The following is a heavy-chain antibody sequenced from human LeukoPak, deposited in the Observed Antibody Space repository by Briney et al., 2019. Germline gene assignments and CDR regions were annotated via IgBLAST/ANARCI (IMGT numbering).Heavy chain of an antibody. Sequence: PGGSLRLSCAASGFTFDDYAMHWVRQAPGKGLEWVSGISWNSGSIGYADSVKGRFTISRDNAKNSLYLQMNSLRAEDMALYYCAKSLSSGWYEVGTAIDYWGQGTLVTVSS. CDR3: AKSLSSGWYEVGTAIDY. V-gene: IGHV3-9*03. D-gene: IGHD6-19*01. CDR2: ISWNSGSI. J-gene: IGHJ4*02. CDR1: GFTFDDYA.